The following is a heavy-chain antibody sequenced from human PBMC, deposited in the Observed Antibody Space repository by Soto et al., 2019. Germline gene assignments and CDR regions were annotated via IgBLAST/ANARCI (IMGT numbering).Heavy chain of an antibody. CDR1: GV. J-gene: IGHJ5*02. Sequence: ASETLSLTCAVSGVWSWVRQSPGKGLEWSGDIYHIGSTNYNPSLRGRVTISVDKSNNQFSLTLKYVTAADTAVYYCATLPPRIEVTVLPIPTWGQGTLVTVSS. CDR3: ATLPPRIEVTVLPIPT. D-gene: IGHD2-15*01. V-gene: IGHV4-4*02. CDR2: IYHIGST.